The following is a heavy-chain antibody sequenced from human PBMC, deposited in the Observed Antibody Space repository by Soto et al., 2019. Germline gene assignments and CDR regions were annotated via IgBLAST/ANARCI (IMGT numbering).Heavy chain of an antibody. J-gene: IGHJ4*02. CDR3: ATDTGKFFDY. V-gene: IGHV1-18*01. CDR1: GYTFTSYT. CDR2: IGPSSGNT. Sequence: GASVKVSCKASGYTFTSYTVSWVRQAPGQGLEWVGWIGPSSGNTDSARNLQGRVTMTTDTSTSTAYMELRSLRSDDTAVYYCATDTGKFFDYWGQGTLVTVSS.